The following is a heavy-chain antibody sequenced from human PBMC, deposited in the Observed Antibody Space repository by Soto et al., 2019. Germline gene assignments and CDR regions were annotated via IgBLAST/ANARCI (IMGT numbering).Heavy chain of an antibody. CDR2: TDDSGST. J-gene: IGHJ6*03. D-gene: IGHD3-3*01. Sequence: PSETLSLTCTVSGDSIGSSYRNWIRQAPGKGLEWIGYTDDSGSTNYNPSLKSRVNLSVDTSKNQFSLKLSSVTAADTAVYYCARGVLEWLLRDSYYYYMDVWGKGTTVTVSS. V-gene: IGHV4-59*01. CDR1: GDSIGSSY. CDR3: ARGVLEWLLRDSYYYYMDV.